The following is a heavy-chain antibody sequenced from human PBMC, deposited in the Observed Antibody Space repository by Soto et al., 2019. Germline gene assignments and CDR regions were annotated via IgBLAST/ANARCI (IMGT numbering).Heavy chain of an antibody. V-gene: IGHV4-39*01. J-gene: IGHJ6*03. CDR1: GGSISRSNYY. Sequence: SETLSLTCTVSGGSISRSNYYWAWIRQPPGRGLEWIGSIYYSGSTYYNPSLKSRVTISLDTSKNQFSLKLRSVTAADTAVFYCARHLGFCTSPSCYGHYYNMDVGGRGTRATASS. CDR3: ARHLGFCTSPSCYGHYYNMDV. D-gene: IGHD2-2*01. CDR2: IYYSGST.